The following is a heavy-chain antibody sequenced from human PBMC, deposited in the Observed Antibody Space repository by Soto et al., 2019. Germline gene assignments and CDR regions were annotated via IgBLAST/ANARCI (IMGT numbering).Heavy chain of an antibody. CDR3: AKRDQYYYDSSGYGY. J-gene: IGHJ4*02. CDR1: XFTFSSYA. Sequence: SLRLSCAASXFTFSSYAMSWVRQAPGKGLEWVSAISGSGGSTYYADSVKGRFTIPRDNSKNTLYLQMNSLRAEDTAVYYCAKRDQYYYDSSGYGYWGQGTLVTVSS. V-gene: IGHV3-23*01. CDR2: ISGSGGST. D-gene: IGHD3-22*01.